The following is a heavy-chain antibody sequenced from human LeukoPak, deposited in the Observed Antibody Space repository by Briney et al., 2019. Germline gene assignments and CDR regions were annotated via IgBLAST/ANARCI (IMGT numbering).Heavy chain of an antibody. CDR3: ARLVTFFDSTGYYYVFDF. Sequence: ASLKVSCKTSGYTFSNYGVTWVRQAPGQGLEWMGWISPANGNTNYGQRLLDRVTMTADTSTGTAYMELRTLTSDDTAVYYCARLVTFFDSTGYYYVFDFWGQGTLVTVSS. D-gene: IGHD3-22*01. CDR1: GYTFSNYG. CDR2: ISPANGNT. J-gene: IGHJ4*02. V-gene: IGHV1-18*01.